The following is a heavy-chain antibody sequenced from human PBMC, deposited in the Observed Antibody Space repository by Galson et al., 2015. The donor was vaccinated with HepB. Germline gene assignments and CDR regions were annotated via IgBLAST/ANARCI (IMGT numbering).Heavy chain of an antibody. CDR3: ASFMEADYQLLFQGGYYYYGMDV. V-gene: IGHV3-21*01. J-gene: IGHJ6*02. CDR2: NSSSSSYI. CDR1: GFTFSSYS. D-gene: IGHD2-2*01. Sequence: SLRLSCAASGFTFSSYSMNWVRQAPGKGLEWVSSNSSSSSYIYYADSEKGRFTISRDNAKNSLYLQMNSLRAEDTAVYYCASFMEADYQLLFQGGYYYYGMDVWGQGTTVTVSS.